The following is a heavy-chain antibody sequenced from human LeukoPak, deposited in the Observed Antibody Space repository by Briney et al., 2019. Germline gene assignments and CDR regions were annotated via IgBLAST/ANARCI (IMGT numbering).Heavy chain of an antibody. Sequence: ASVKVSCKASGYTFTGYYMHWVRQAPGQGLEWMGWINPNSGGTNYAQKFQGRVTMTRDTSISTAYMELSRLRSDDTAVCYCARGRGYSGYDPTGGLDYWGQGTLDTVSS. CDR3: ARGRGYSGYDPTGGLDY. CDR2: INPNSGGT. D-gene: IGHD5-12*01. J-gene: IGHJ4*02. V-gene: IGHV1-2*02. CDR1: GYTFTGYY.